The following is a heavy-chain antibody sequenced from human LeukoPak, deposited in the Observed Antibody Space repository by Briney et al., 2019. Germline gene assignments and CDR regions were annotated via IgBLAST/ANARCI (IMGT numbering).Heavy chain of an antibody. CDR2: IYYSGST. CDR1: GFTVSSNY. J-gene: IGHJ3*02. Sequence: PGGSLRLSCAASGFTVSSNYMSWVRQAPGKGLEWIGYIYYSGSTYYNPSLKSRVALSVDTSKNQFSLKLSSLTAADTAVYYCAKSREEIRGLDAFDIWGQGTMVTVSS. D-gene: IGHD5-24*01. V-gene: IGHV4-59*06. CDR3: AKSREEIRGLDAFDI.